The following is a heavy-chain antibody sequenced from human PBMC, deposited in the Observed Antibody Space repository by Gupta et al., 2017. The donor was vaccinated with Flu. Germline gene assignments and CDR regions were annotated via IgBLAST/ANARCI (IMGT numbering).Heavy chain of an antibody. Sequence: EVQLVESGGGLVQLGRSLRLSCTASGFTFGDYAMSWVRQAPGKGLGWVGFIRRKAYGDTTEYAASVKGRFTIARDASKSIAYRKMNILTTEDAAFYSGNRTVGGSYSSCDYWGQGTLVTVSS. CDR3: NRTVGGSYSSCDY. D-gene: IGHD1-26*01. V-gene: IGHV3-49*04. CDR2: IRRKAYGDTT. CDR1: GFTFGDYA. J-gene: IGHJ4*02.